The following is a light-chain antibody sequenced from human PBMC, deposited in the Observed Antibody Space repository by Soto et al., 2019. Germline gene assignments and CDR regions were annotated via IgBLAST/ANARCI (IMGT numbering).Light chain of an antibody. Sequence: QSGLTQAPSTSGTPGQRVTISCSGTISNIGGNTVNWYQQVPGTAPKLLIYRDDQRPSGVPDRFSGSKSATSASLAISGLQSEDEADYYCAAWDDGLKGWLFGGGTKLTVL. CDR1: ISNIGGNT. CDR2: RDD. V-gene: IGLV1-44*01. J-gene: IGLJ2*01. CDR3: AAWDDGLKGWL.